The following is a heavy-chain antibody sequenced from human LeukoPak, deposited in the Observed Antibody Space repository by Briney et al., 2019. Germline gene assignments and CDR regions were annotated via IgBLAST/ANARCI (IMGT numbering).Heavy chain of an antibody. V-gene: IGHV1-2*02. CDR3: ARREGSCSSTSCYSWDYYYYYMDV. CDR2: INPNSGGT. CDR1: GYTFTGYY. Sequence: ASVKVSCKASGYTFTGYYMHWVRQAPGQGLEWMGWINPNSGGTNYAQKFQGRVTMTRDTSISTAYMELSRLRSDDTAVYYCARREGSCSSTSCYSWDYYYYYMDVWGKGTTVTVSS. J-gene: IGHJ6*03. D-gene: IGHD2-2*01.